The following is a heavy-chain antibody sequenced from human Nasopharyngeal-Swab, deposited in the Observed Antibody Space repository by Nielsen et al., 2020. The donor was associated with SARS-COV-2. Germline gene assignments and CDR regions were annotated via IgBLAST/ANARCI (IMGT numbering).Heavy chain of an antibody. CDR2: INHSGST. V-gene: IGHV4-34*01. J-gene: IGHJ6*02. Sequence: SDTLSLTFAVSGGIFRDYYWTWIRQPPGKGLEWIGEINHSGSTNYNPSLKGRVTTSVDTSKNQFSLKLSSVTAADTAVYYCARLGYYDFWSGYYTYFYGLDVWGQGTTVTVSS. D-gene: IGHD3-3*01. CDR3: ARLGYYDFWSGYYTYFYGLDV. CDR1: GGIFRDYY.